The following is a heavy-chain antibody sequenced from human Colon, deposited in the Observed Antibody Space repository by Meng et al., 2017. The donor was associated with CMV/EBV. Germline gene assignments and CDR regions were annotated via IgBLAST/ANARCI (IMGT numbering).Heavy chain of an antibody. Sequence: CAVYGGSFTGYRCSWIRQYPGKGLEWIGEINYSETINYNPSLKSRLTMSVDASRNQFSLKLSSVTAADTALYYCARRVGSGKYYFDYWSQGTLVTVSS. D-gene: IGHD3-10*01. CDR1: GGSFTGYR. CDR2: INYSETI. V-gene: IGHV4-34*01. J-gene: IGHJ4*02. CDR3: ARRVGSGKYYFDY.